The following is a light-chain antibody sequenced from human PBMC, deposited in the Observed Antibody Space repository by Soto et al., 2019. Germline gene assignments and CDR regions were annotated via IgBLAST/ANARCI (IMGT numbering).Light chain of an antibody. CDR1: SSDVGAYNY. V-gene: IGLV2-8*01. CDR3: SSYAGSNNFVV. CDR2: EVS. J-gene: IGLJ2*01. Sequence: QSALTQPPSASGSPGQSVTISCTGTSSDVGAYNYVSWYQQHPGKAPKLMTYEVSKRPSGVPDRFSGSKSGNTASLTVSGLQAEDEADYYCSSYAGSNNFVVFGGGTQLTVL.